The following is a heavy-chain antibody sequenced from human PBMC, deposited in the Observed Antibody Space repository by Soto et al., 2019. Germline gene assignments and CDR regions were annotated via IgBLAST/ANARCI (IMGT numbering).Heavy chain of an antibody. CDR2: IIPIFGTA. V-gene: IGHV1-69*01. J-gene: IGHJ3*02. Sequence: QVQLVQSGAEVKKPGSSVKVSCKSSGGTFSSYAISWVRQAPGQGLEWMGGIIPIFGTANYAQKFQDRVTITADESTLTAYMELSSLRSEDTAVYYCARVGSKGRSSYFAAFDIWGKGTRVTVSS. CDR3: ARVGSKGRSSYFAAFDI. CDR1: GGTFSSYA. D-gene: IGHD5-12*01.